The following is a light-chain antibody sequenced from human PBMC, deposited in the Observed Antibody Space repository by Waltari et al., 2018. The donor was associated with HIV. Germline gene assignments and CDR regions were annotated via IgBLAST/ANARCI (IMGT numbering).Light chain of an antibody. J-gene: IGLJ1*01. CDR1: SSAVGGYNY. Sequence: QSALTQTRSVSGSPGQSVTIPCTGTSSAVGGYNYVSWYQQQPGKAPKLIIYDVTKRPSGVPDRCTGSKSGDTASLTMSGLQAEDEADYYCCSYAGSKTYVFGTGTKVTVL. CDR2: DVT. V-gene: IGLV2-11*01. CDR3: CSYAGSKTYV.